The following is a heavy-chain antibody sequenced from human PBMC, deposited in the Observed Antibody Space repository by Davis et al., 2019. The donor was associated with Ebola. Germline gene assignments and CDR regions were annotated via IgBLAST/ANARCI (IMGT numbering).Heavy chain of an antibody. J-gene: IGHJ3*02. CDR1: GYTFTSYG. D-gene: IGHD3-3*01. V-gene: IGHV1-18*01. CDR2: ISAYNGNT. Sequence: ASVKVSCKASGYTFTSYGISWVRQAPGQGLEWMGWISAYNGNTNYAQKLQGRVTMTTDTSTSTAYMELRSLRSDDTVVYYCARAWGVFWSGYSNDAFDIWGQGTMVTVSS. CDR3: ARAWGVFWSGYSNDAFDI.